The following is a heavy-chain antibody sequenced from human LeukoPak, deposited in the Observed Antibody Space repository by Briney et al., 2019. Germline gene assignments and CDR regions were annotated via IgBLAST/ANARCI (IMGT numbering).Heavy chain of an antibody. Sequence: GGSLRLSCAASGFTVSSSYMNWVRQAPGKGLEWVSVFYSGGTTYYADSVKGRFTISRDNSKNTLYLQMNSLRADDTAVYYCARVHSSYLGYTYYYMDVWGKGTTVTVSS. J-gene: IGHJ6*03. CDR2: FYSGGTT. V-gene: IGHV3-53*01. CDR1: GFTVSSSY. D-gene: IGHD6-13*01. CDR3: ARVHSSYLGYTYYYMDV.